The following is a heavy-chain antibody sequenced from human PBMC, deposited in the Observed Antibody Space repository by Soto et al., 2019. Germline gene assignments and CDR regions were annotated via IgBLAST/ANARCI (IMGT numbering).Heavy chain of an antibody. Sequence: SESLSLTCSVSGDSLKNHYWAWIRHSPGKGLVWIGNIYDSGSTNFSPALKSRVSMSVDTSKNLVSLKMNSMTAGDTADYFCASTSLVPVDYFDFCGQGAVVTVSS. CDR2: IYDSGST. J-gene: IGHJ4*02. V-gene: IGHV4-59*11. CDR1: GDSLKNHY. CDR3: ASTSLVPVDYFDF. D-gene: IGHD3-9*01.